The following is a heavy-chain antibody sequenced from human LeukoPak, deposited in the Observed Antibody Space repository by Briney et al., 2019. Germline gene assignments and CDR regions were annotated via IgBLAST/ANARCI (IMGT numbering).Heavy chain of an antibody. CDR1: GGSISSSTYY. V-gene: IGHV4-39*07. CDR3: ARESAGYGYFDY. D-gene: IGHD3-10*01. J-gene: IGHJ4*02. CDR2: IYYSGST. Sequence: PSETLSLTCTVSGGSISSSTYYWGWIRQPPGKGLEWIGSIYYSGSTNYNPSLNSRVTMSLDTSKNQVSLRLNSVTAADTAVYYCARESAGYGYFDYWGQGTLVTVSS.